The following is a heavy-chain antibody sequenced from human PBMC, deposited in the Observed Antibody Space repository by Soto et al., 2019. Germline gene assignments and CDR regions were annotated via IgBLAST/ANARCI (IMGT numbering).Heavy chain of an antibody. V-gene: IGHV3-30*18. Sequence: QVQLVESGGGVVQPGRSLRLSCAASGFTFSPYGMHWVRQAPGKGLEWVAVISYDGSTKYYADSVKGRFTISRDNSNNTLYLQMNSLRAADTAVYYCAKDLGGSYPERYYYYGMDIWGQGTTVTVSS. CDR2: ISYDGSTK. J-gene: IGHJ6*02. CDR3: AKDLGGSYPERYYYYGMDI. CDR1: GFTFSPYG. D-gene: IGHD1-26*01.